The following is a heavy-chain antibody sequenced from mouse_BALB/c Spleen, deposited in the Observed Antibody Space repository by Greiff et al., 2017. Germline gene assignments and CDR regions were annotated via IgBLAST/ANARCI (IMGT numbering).Heavy chain of an antibody. CDR3: ARPSYYYGSSYFDY. V-gene: IGHV5-17*02. CDR1: GFTFSSFG. Sequence: DVMLVESGGGLVQPGGSRKLSCAASGFTFSSFGMHWVRQAPEKGLEWVAYISSGSSTIYYADTVKGRFTISRDNPKNTLFLQMTSLRSEDTAMYYCARPSYYYGSSYFDYWGQGTTLTVSS. CDR2: ISSGSSTI. D-gene: IGHD1-1*01. J-gene: IGHJ2*01.